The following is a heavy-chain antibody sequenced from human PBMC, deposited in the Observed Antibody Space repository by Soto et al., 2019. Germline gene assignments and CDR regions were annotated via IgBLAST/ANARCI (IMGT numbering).Heavy chain of an antibody. CDR1: GFTFSSFA. D-gene: IGHD5-18*01. Sequence: SLRLSCAASGFTFSSFALSWVRQAPGKGLEWVSAISGSGDGTDYADSVKGRFTISRDNSKNTLYLQMNSLRAEDTAVYYCARPGYSAQDYWGQGALVTVSS. J-gene: IGHJ4*01. CDR2: ISGSGDGT. CDR3: ARPGYSAQDY. V-gene: IGHV3-23*01.